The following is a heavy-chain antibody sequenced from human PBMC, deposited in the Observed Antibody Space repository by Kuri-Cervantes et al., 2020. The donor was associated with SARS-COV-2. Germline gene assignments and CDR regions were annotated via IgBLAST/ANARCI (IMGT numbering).Heavy chain of an antibody. Sequence: SVKVSCKASGGTFSSYAISWVRQAPGQGLEWMGRIIPIFGTANYAQKFQGRVTITADKSTSTAYMELNSLRAEDTAVYYCARAKMITFGGVIVIRSYYYYMDVWGKGTTVTVSS. CDR1: GGTFSSYA. J-gene: IGHJ6*03. CDR2: IIPIFGTA. CDR3: ARAKMITFGGVIVIRSYYYYMDV. D-gene: IGHD3-16*02. V-gene: IGHV1-69*06.